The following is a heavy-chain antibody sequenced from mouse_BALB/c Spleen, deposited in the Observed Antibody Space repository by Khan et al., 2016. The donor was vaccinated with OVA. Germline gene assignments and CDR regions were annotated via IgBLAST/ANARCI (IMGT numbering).Heavy chain of an antibody. V-gene: IGHV1S29*02. Sequence: VQLQHPGPELVKPGASVKISCKASVYTFTDYNMDWVKQSHGKSLEWIGYIYPNSGGTGYNQKFKTKATLTVDISSSTAYMELRSLTSEDSAVYYCIRSGYGSFAFWGQGTLVTVSA. CDR2: IYPNSGGT. D-gene: IGHD1-2*01. J-gene: IGHJ3*01. CDR1: VYTFTDYN. CDR3: IRSGYGSFAF.